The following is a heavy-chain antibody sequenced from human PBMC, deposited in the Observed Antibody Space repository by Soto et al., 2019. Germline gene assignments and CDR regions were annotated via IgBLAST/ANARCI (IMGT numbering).Heavy chain of an antibody. J-gene: IGHJ4*02. CDR2: ISGSGGST. CDR1: GFTFSSYA. D-gene: IGHD7-27*01. V-gene: IGHV3-23*01. CDR3: AAELGNTQTGFDY. Sequence: GESLKISCAASGFTFSSYAMSWVRQAPGKGLEWVSAISGSGGSTYYADSVKGRFTISRDNSKNTLYLQMNSLRAEDTAVYYCAAELGNTQTGFDYWGQGTLVTVSS.